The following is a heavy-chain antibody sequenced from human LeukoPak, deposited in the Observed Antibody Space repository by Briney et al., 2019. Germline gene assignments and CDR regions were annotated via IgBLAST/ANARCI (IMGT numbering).Heavy chain of an antibody. Sequence: GGSLRLSCAASGFTFSSYGMRWVRQAPGGGLEWVAVISYDGSNKYYADSVKGRFTISRDNSKNTLSLQMNSMRAEDTAVYYCATGALRFLEWLLLPLANMDVWGKGTTVTVSS. J-gene: IGHJ6*03. CDR3: ATGALRFLEWLLLPLANMDV. D-gene: IGHD3-3*01. CDR2: ISYDGSNK. V-gene: IGHV3-30*03. CDR1: GFTFSSYG.